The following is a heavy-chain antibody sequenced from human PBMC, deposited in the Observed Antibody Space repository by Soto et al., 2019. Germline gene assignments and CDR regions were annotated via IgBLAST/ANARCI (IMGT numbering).Heavy chain of an antibody. Sequence: QVQLVESGGGVVQPGRSLRLSCAVSGFTLSSHAMHWVRQAPGTGLEWVALILSDGSNKYYADSVKGRFTTSRDNSKNTRFLQMNSLSVEDTAVYYCARDDEGGSDCDLGYWGQGALVTVSS. CDR3: ARDDEGGSDCDLGY. CDR2: ILSDGSNK. J-gene: IGHJ4*02. V-gene: IGHV3-30-3*01. CDR1: GFTLSSHA. D-gene: IGHD1-26*01.